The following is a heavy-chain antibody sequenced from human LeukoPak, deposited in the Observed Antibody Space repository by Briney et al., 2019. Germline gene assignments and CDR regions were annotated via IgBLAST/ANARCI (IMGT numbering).Heavy chain of an antibody. CDR3: ATPRAVGTAIADDAFDI. J-gene: IGHJ3*02. Sequence: ASVKVSCKASGGTFSSYAISWVRQAPGQGLEWMGRIIPILGIANYAQKFQGRVTITADKSTSTAYMELSSLRSEDTAVYYCATPRAVGTAIADDAFDIWGQGTMVTVSS. CDR2: IIPILGIA. D-gene: IGHD2-21*02. V-gene: IGHV1-69*04. CDR1: GGTFSSYA.